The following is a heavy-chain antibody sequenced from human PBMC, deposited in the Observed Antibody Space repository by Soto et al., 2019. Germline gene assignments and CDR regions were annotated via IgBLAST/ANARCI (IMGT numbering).Heavy chain of an antibody. J-gene: IGHJ4*02. CDR1: GGSISSYY. V-gene: IGHV4-59*01. D-gene: IGHD4-17*01. CDR2: IYYSGST. CDR3: ARGHDYGDYVAVYYFDY. Sequence: QVQLQESGPGLVKPSETLSLTCTVSGGSISSYYWSWIRQPPGKGLEWIGYIYYSGSTNYNPSLKSRVTISVDTSKNQLSLKLSSVTAADTAVYYCARGHDYGDYVAVYYFDYWGQGTLVTVSS.